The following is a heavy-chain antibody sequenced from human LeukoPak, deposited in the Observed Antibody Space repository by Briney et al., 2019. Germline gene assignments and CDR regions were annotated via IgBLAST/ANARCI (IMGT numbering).Heavy chain of an antibody. D-gene: IGHD1-26*01. CDR1: GYTLTELS. V-gene: IGHV1-24*01. CDR3: AREKPGIVGATNWFDP. J-gene: IGHJ5*02. CDR2: FDPEDGET. Sequence: GASVKVSCKVSGYTLTELSMHWVRQAPGKGLEWMGGFDPEDGETIYAQKFQGRVTMTRDMSTSTVYMELSSLRSEDTAVYYCAREKPGIVGATNWFDPWGQGTLVTVSS.